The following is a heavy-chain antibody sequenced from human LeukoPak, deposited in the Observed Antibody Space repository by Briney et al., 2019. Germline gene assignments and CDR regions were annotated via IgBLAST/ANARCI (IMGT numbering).Heavy chain of an antibody. CDR3: AKQYGGSGGDAFDI. Sequence: PGGSLRLSCAASGFTFTNYSMHWVRQAPGKGLEWVTFIQYDGTKTYYADSVKGRFTISKDNSRDTVFLQMNSLRVDDTAMYYCAKQYGGSGGDAFDIWGQGTMVTVSS. CDR1: GFTFTNYS. J-gene: IGHJ3*02. CDR2: IQYDGTKT. D-gene: IGHD4-23*01. V-gene: IGHV3-30*02.